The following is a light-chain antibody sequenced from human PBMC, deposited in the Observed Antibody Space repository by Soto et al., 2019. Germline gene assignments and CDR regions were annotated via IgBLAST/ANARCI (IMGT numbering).Light chain of an antibody. CDR3: VQAQQTPWT. CDR1: QSLLHSNGYNY. J-gene: IGKJ1*01. Sequence: DIVMTQSPLSLSVTPGEPASLSCRSSQSLLHSNGYNYLDWYLQKPGQSPQLLIYLGSNRASGVPDRFSGSGSGTDFTLKISRVEAEDVGVYYCVQAQQTPWTFGQGTKVEIK. CDR2: LGS. V-gene: IGKV2-28*01.